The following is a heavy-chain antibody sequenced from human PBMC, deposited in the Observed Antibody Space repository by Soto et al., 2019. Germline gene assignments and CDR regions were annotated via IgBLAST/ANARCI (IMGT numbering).Heavy chain of an antibody. D-gene: IGHD3-10*01. CDR2: IDPRDSQS. CDR3: ARTGYGNWLDP. J-gene: IGHJ5*02. V-gene: IGHV5-10-1*01. Sequence: GESLKISCKASGYSFTDYWITWVRQMPGKGLEWMGRIDPRDSQSNYSPSFQGHVTISADKSSSTAYLQWNSLEASDTAMYYCARTGYGNWLDPWGQGTLVTVS. CDR1: GYSFTDYW.